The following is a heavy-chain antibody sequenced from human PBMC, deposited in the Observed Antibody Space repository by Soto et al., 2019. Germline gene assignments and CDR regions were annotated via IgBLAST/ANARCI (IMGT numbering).Heavy chain of an antibody. Sequence: RASVKVSCRASGSGFISCGIQWVRQAHGQRLEWIGWIVVASGQTNYAQNFRGRVAITRDTSTATAYIELTGLTSEDTAVYFCSADRPDIGVGWWVWGQGTTVTVSS. D-gene: IGHD2-15*01. CDR1: GSGFISCG. CDR3: SADRPDIGVGWWV. V-gene: IGHV1-58*02. CDR2: IVVASGQT. J-gene: IGHJ6*02.